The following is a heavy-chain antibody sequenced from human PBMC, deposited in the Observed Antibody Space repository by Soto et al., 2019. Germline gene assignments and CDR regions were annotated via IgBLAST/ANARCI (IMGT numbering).Heavy chain of an antibody. D-gene: IGHD3-10*01. CDR1: GGTFSTST. V-gene: IGHV1-3*01. Sequence: ASVKVSCKASGGTFSTSTFTWVRQAPGQRLEWMGWINVGNGNTKYSEKFQGRVTITRDTSASTAYMELSSLRSEDTAVYYCARGSGLTYFDYWGQGTLVTVSS. CDR3: ARGSGLTYFDY. CDR2: INVGNGNT. J-gene: IGHJ4*02.